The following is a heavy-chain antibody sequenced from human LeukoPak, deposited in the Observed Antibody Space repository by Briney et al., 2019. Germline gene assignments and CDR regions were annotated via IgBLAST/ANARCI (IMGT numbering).Heavy chain of an antibody. V-gene: IGHV4-34*01. CDR2: INHSGST. CDR3: ARAPGDYSTQLVDY. D-gene: IGHD2-21*01. J-gene: IGHJ4*02. Sequence: PSETLSLTCAVYGGSFSSYYWSWIRQPPGKGLEWIGEINHSGSTNYSPSLKSRVTISVDTSKNQFSLKLSSVTAADTAVYYCARAPGDYSTQLVDYWGQGTLVTVSS. CDR1: GGSFSSYY.